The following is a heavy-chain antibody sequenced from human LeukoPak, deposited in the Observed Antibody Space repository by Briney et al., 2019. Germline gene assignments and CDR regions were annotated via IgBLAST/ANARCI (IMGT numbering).Heavy chain of an antibody. Sequence: ASVKVSCKISEYSLSDLSIHWVREAPGEGLEWMGGFDSENNKMVYSQKFQGRVTMTEDTSADTAYMELTSLRSEDTAVYFCATDRVYRSSGGSWGFFDYWGRGTLVIVSS. CDR3: ATDRVYRSSGGSWGFFDY. D-gene: IGHD6-19*01. J-gene: IGHJ4*02. V-gene: IGHV1-24*01. CDR1: EYSLSDLS. CDR2: FDSENNKM.